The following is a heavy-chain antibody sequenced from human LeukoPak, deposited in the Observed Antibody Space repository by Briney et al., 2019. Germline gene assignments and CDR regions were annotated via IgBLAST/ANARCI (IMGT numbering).Heavy chain of an antibody. D-gene: IGHD4-17*01. J-gene: IGHJ4*02. CDR3: ARRGNYGDYGDYFDY. V-gene: IGHV3-21*01. CDR2: ISSSSSYI. CDR1: GFTFGDYA. Sequence: PGGSLRLSCTASGFTFGDYAMSWVRQAPGKGLEWVSSISSSSSYIYYADSVKGRFTISRDNAKNSLYLQMNSLRAADTAVYYCARRGNYGDYGDYFDYWGQGTLVTVSS.